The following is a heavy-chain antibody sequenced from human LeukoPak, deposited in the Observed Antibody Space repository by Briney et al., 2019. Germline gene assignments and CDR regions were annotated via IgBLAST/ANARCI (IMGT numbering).Heavy chain of an antibody. V-gene: IGHV1-18*01. J-gene: IGHJ4*02. Sequence: ASVKVSCKASGYTFTSYGISWVRQAPGQGLEWMGRISAYNGNTNYAQKLQGRVTMTTDTSTSTAYMELRSLRSDDTAVYYCARDTYYDSSGYPDYWGQGTLVTVSS. CDR2: ISAYNGNT. D-gene: IGHD3-22*01. CDR3: ARDTYYDSSGYPDY. CDR1: GYTFTSYG.